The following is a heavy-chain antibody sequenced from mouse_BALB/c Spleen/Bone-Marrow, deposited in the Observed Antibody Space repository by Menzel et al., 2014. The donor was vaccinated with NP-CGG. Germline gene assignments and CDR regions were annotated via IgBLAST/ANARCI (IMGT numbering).Heavy chain of an antibody. CDR1: GFSLTSYG. V-gene: IGHV2-3*01. D-gene: IGHD1-1*01. CDR2: IWGDGST. J-gene: IGHJ4*01. CDR3: AREGRGYYGSSGAAMDY. Sequence: VQLVESGPGLVAPSQSLSITCTVSGFSLTSYGVSWVRQPPGKGLEWLGVIWGDGSTNYHSALISRLSISKDNSKSQVFLKLNSLQTDDTAMYYCAREGRGYYGSSGAAMDYWGQGTKVTVSS.